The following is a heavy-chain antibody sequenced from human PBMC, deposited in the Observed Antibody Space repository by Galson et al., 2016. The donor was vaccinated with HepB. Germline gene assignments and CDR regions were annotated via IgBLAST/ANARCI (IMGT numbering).Heavy chain of an antibody. V-gene: IGHV3-23*01. CDR2: IGGSGDNT. CDR3: AKDLLSDYVWGSYRFQD. Sequence: SLRLSCAVSGFSFSTYAMSWVRQAPGKGLVWVSTIGGSGDNTYYADSVKGRFTISRDNSMNTLYLQMNSLRAEDTAVYYCAKDLLSDYVWGSYRFQDGGQGAPVTVSS. J-gene: IGHJ4*02. D-gene: IGHD3-16*02. CDR1: GFSFSTYA.